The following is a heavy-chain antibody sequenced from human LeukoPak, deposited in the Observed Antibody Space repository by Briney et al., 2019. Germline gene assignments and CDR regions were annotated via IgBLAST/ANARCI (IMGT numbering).Heavy chain of an antibody. CDR1: GYSFNKNW. V-gene: IGHV5-10-1*01. Sequence: PGESLKISCKGSGYSFNKNWISWVRQMPGKGLEWVGTIDPSDSYTNSSPSFQGHVTISADKSISNAYLQWSSLKASDTAMYYCARGLIRAFDYWGQGTLVTVSS. J-gene: IGHJ4*02. D-gene: IGHD2/OR15-2a*01. CDR2: IDPSDSYT. CDR3: ARGLIRAFDY.